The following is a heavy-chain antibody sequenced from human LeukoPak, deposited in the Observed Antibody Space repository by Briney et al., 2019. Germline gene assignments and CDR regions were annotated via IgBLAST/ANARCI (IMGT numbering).Heavy chain of an antibody. CDR2: ISAYNGNT. Sequence: ASVKVSCKASGYTFTSYGISWVRQAPGQGLEWMGWISAYNGNTNYAQKLQGRVTMTTDTSTSTAYMELRSLKSDDTDVYYCARANTAKVGNYYFDYWGQGTLVTVSS. J-gene: IGHJ4*02. V-gene: IGHV1-18*01. CDR3: ARANTAKVGNYYFDY. D-gene: IGHD5-18*01. CDR1: GYTFTSYG.